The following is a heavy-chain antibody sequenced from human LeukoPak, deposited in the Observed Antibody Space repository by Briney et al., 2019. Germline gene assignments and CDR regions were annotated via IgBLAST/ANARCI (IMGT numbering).Heavy chain of an antibody. J-gene: IGHJ5*02. CDR2: ISYDGSNK. CDR3: ARAGGYCSGGSCYRGYSWFDP. D-gene: IGHD2-15*01. Sequence: PGRSLRLSCAASGFTFSTYGMHWVRQAPGKGLERVAVISYDGSNKYYADSVKGRFTISRDNSKNTLYLQMNSLRVEDTAVYYCARAGGYCSGGSCYRGYSWFDPWGQGTLVTVSS. CDR1: GFTFSTYG. V-gene: IGHV3-30*03.